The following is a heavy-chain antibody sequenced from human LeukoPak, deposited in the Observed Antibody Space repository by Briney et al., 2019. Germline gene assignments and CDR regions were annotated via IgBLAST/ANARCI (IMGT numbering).Heavy chain of an antibody. CDR3: ARFLGYDILTGGYFDY. J-gene: IGHJ4*02. CDR1: GGSISSYY. CDR2: IYYSGST. V-gene: IGHV4-59*01. Sequence: PSETLSLTCTVSGGSISSYYWSWIRQPPGKGLEWIGYIYYSGSTNYNPSLKSRVTISVDTSKNQFSLKLSSVTAADTAVYYCARFLGYDILTGGYFDYWGQGTLVTVSS. D-gene: IGHD3-9*01.